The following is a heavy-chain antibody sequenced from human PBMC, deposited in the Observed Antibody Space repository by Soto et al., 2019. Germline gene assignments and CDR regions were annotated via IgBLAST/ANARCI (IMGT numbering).Heavy chain of an antibody. Sequence: ASVKVSCKASGYTFTSYGIGWVRQAPGQGLEWMGWISAYNGNTNYAQKLQGRVTMTTDTSTSTAYMELRSLRSDDTAVYYCARVGHQWLVRGFVDYWGQGTLVTVSS. J-gene: IGHJ4*02. CDR1: GYTFTSYG. CDR2: ISAYNGNT. CDR3: ARVGHQWLVRGFVDY. V-gene: IGHV1-18*01. D-gene: IGHD6-19*01.